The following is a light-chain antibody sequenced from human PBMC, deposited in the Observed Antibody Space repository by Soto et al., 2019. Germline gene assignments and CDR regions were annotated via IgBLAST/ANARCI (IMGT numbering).Light chain of an antibody. CDR2: DVS. V-gene: IGLV2-14*03. CDR1: SNDVGHFNY. CDR3: TSFTTLNTFV. Sequence: QSVLAQPASVSGSPGQSITISCSGTSNDVGHFNYVSWFQQHPGKAPKLLIFDVSNWPSGVSDRFSGSKSGNTASLTISGLQPDDETDYYCTSFTTLNTFVVGSGTKVNVL. J-gene: IGLJ1*01.